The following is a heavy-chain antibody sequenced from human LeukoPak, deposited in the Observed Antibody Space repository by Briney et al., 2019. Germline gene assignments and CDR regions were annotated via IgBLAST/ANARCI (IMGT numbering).Heavy chain of an antibody. CDR3: ARDYYGSGSSLQYYFDY. CDR2: IIPIFGTA. D-gene: IGHD3-10*01. J-gene: IGHJ4*02. V-gene: IGHV1-69*06. CDR1: GGTFSSYA. Sequence: SVKVSCKASGGTFSSYAISWVRQAPGQGLEWMGGIIPIFGTANYAQKSQGRVTITADKSTSTAYMELSSLRSEDTAVYYCARDYYGSGSSLQYYFDYWGQGTLVTVSS.